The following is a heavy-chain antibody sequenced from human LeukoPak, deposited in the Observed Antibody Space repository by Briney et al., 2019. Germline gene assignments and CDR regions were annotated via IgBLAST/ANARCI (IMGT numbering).Heavy chain of an antibody. CDR1: GYSFTSYW. Sequence: GESLKISCKGSGYSFTSYWIGWVRQMPGKGREWMGIIYPGDSDTRYSPSFQGQVTISADKSISTAYLQWSSLKASDTAMYYCARQGYSYGYATYYFDYWGQGTLVTVSS. CDR2: IYPGDSDT. J-gene: IGHJ4*02. CDR3: ARQGYSYGYATYYFDY. V-gene: IGHV5-51*01. D-gene: IGHD5-18*01.